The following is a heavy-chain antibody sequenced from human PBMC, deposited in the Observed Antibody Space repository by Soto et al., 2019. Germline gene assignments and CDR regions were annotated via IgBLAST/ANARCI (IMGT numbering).Heavy chain of an antibody. Sequence: PVGSLRLSCAASGFTFSSYEMNWVRQAPGEGLEWVSYISSSGSTIYYADSVKGRFTISRDNAKNSLYLQMNSLRAEDTAVYYCARDQSVASPFDIWGQGTMVTVSS. V-gene: IGHV3-48*03. CDR2: ISSSGSTI. D-gene: IGHD5-12*01. J-gene: IGHJ3*02. CDR3: ARDQSVASPFDI. CDR1: GFTFSSYE.